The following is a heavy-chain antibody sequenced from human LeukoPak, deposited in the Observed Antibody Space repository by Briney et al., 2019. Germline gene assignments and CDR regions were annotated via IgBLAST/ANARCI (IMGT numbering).Heavy chain of an antibody. CDR2: IYYSGST. Sequence: PSETLSLTCTVSGGSISSSSYYWGWIRQPPGKGLEWIGSIYYSGSTYYNPSLKSQVTISVDTSKNQFSLKLSSVTAADTAVYYCASPRMSVADTGAIDYWGQGTLVTVSS. CDR1: GGSISSSSYY. D-gene: IGHD6-19*01. CDR3: ASPRMSVADTGAIDY. J-gene: IGHJ4*02. V-gene: IGHV4-39*01.